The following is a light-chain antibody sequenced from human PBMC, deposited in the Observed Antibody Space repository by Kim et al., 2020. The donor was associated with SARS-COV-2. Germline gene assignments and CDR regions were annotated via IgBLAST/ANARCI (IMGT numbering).Light chain of an antibody. CDR3: QKYDAAPWT. Sequence: ASVGDRVTITCRSSQGISNSLAWYQQKPGKVPKVLIFAASTLLSGVPSRFSGRGSGTDFTLTISSLQPEDVATYYCQKYDAAPWTFGQGTKVDIK. CDR1: QGISNS. J-gene: IGKJ1*01. CDR2: AAS. V-gene: IGKV1-27*01.